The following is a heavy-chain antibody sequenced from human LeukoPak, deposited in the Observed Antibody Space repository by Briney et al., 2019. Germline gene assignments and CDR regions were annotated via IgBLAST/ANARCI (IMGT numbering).Heavy chain of an antibody. CDR1: GDSISNYY. CDR3: ARAEKAVTVTLDY. CDR2: MYNRGST. Sequence: SETLSLTCTVSGDSISNYYWSWIRQSPGKELEWIGYMYNRGSTIYNPSLKSRVTISTDTSKNQFSLRLTSVTAADTAVYYCARAEKAVTVTLDYWGQGTLITVSS. D-gene: IGHD6-19*01. V-gene: IGHV4-59*01. J-gene: IGHJ4*02.